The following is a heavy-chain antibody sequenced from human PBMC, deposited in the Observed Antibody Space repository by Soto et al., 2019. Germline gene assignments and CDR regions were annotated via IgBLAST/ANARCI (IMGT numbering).Heavy chain of an antibody. J-gene: IGHJ6*03. CDR1: GGSISSGGYY. CDR2: IYYSGST. V-gene: IGHV4-31*03. CDR3: ARDCRTGSQRSKSQKNYYYYYMDV. Sequence: SETLSLTCTVSGGSISSGGYYWSWIRQHPGKGLEWIGYIYYSGSTYYNPSLKSRVTISVDTSKNQFSLKLSSVTAADTAVYYCARDCRTGSQRSKSQKNYYYYYMDVWGKGTTVTVSS. D-gene: IGHD3-10*01.